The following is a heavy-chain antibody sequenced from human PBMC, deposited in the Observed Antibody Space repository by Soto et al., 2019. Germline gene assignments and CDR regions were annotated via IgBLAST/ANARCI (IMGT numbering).Heavy chain of an antibody. J-gene: IGHJ2*01. V-gene: IGHV4-34*01. D-gene: IGHD4-17*01. Sequence: SETLSLTCAVYGGSFSGYYWSWIRQPPGKGLEWIGEINHSGSTNYNPSLKSRVTISVDTSKNRFSLKLSSVTAADTAVYYCARYGEYWYFDLWGRGTLVTVSS. CDR3: ARYGEYWYFDL. CDR2: INHSGST. CDR1: GGSFSGYY.